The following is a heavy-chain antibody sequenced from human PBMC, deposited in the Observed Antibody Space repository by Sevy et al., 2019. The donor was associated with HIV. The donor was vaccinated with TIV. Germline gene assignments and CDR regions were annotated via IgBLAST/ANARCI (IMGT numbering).Heavy chain of an antibody. Sequence: GGSLRLSCAASGFTFTNDWMSWVRQAPGKGLEWVGRIKSKSDGETTDYAASVEGRFSISRDDSRNTQYLQMNSLTTEDTAVYFCNTDQQGQSYHDYYDMDVWGQGTTVTVSS. V-gene: IGHV3-15*01. J-gene: IGHJ6*02. CDR1: GFTFTNDW. CDR2: IKSKSDGETT. CDR3: NTDQQGQSYHDYYDMDV. D-gene: IGHD3-16*02.